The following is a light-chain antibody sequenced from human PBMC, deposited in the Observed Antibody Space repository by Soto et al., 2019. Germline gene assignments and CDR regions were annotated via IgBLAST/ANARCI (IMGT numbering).Light chain of an antibody. Sequence: VLTQSRGTVVLCTGERASACGSASQSVSSGYLAWYQQKPSQAPRLLIYGASSRATGIPDRFSGSGSGTDFTLTLSRLQPDDFAVYYCQQYGSSPGTFGQGTKVDLK. V-gene: IGKV3-20*01. CDR1: QSVSSGY. CDR2: GAS. J-gene: IGKJ1*01. CDR3: QQYGSSPGT.